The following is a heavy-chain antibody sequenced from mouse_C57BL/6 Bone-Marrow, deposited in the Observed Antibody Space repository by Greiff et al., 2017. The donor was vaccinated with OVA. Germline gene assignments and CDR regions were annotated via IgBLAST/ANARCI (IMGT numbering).Heavy chain of an antibody. J-gene: IGHJ1*03. CDR1: GYTFTSYW. CDR2: IDPSDSET. CDR3: ARGGYYDYDGYFDV. Sequence: QVQLQQPGAELVRPGSSVKLSCKASGYTFTSYWMHWVKQRPIQGLEWIGNIDPSDSETHYNQKFKDKATLTVDKSSSTAYMQLSSLTSADSAVYYCARGGYYDYDGYFDVWGTGTTVTVSS. D-gene: IGHD2-4*01. V-gene: IGHV1-52*01.